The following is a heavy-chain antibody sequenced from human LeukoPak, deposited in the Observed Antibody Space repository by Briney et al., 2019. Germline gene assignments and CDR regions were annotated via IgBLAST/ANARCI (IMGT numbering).Heavy chain of an antibody. D-gene: IGHD3-22*01. J-gene: IGHJ4*02. CDR1: GFTFSSYA. Sequence: GGSLRLSCAASGFTFSSYAMSWVRQAPGKGLEWVSAIGGGGGGTYYADSVKGRFTVSRDNSKNTLYLQVNSLRAEDTAVHYCAKSNSGYLRPLDYWGQGTLVTVSS. CDR2: IGGGGGGT. CDR3: AKSNSGYLRPLDY. V-gene: IGHV3-23*01.